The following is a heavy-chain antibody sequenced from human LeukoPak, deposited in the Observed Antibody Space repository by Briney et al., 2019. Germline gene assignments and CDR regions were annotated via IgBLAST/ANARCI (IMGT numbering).Heavy chain of an antibody. V-gene: IGHV4-61*02. CDR3: ARESIAARGNAFDI. J-gene: IGHJ3*02. CDR2: IYTSGST. D-gene: IGHD6-6*01. CDR1: GGSISSGSYY. Sequence: SQTLSLTCTVSGGSISSGSYYWSWIRQPAGKGLEWIGRIYTSGSTNYNPSLKSRVTISVDTSKNQFSLKLSSVTAADTAVYYCARESIAARGNAFDIWGQGTMVTVSS.